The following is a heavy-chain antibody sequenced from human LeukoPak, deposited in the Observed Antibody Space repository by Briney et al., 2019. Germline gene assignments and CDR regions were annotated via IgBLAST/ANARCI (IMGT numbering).Heavy chain of an antibody. Sequence: GRSLRLSCAASGFTFSSYGMHWVRQARGKGLEWVAVIWYDGSNKYYADSVKGRFTISRDNSKNTLYLQMNSLRAEDTAVYYCARDSYGMDVWGQGTTVTVSS. V-gene: IGHV3-33*01. CDR3: ARDSYGMDV. CDR1: GFTFSSYG. CDR2: IWYDGSNK. J-gene: IGHJ6*02.